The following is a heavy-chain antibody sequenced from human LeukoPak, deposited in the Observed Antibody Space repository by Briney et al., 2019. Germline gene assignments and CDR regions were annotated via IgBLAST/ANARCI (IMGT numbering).Heavy chain of an antibody. D-gene: IGHD3-22*01. V-gene: IGHV4-61*05. J-gene: IGHJ4*02. Sequence: SETLSLTCTVSSGSIGSSSNYWGWIRQPPGKGLEWIGYIYYSGSTNYNPSLKSRVTTSVDTSKNQFSLKLSSVTAADTAVYYCARVGYYYDSSGYHYFFDYWGQGTLVTVSS. CDR3: ARVGYYYDSSGYHYFFDY. CDR2: IYYSGST. CDR1: SGSIGSSSNY.